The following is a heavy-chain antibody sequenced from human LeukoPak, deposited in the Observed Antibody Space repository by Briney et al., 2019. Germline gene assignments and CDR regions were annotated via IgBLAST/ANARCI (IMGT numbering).Heavy chain of an antibody. CDR3: AREGYYDRSGYSEVGYYYYGMDV. Sequence: GASVKVSCKASGYTFSNYGISWVRQAPGQGLEWMGWISAYNGNTKYAQKFQGRVTVTTDTSTGTAYMELRSLRSDDTAIYYCAREGYYDRSGYSEVGYYYYGMDVWGQGTTVTVSS. V-gene: IGHV1-18*01. D-gene: IGHD3-22*01. J-gene: IGHJ6*02. CDR2: ISAYNGNT. CDR1: GYTFSNYG.